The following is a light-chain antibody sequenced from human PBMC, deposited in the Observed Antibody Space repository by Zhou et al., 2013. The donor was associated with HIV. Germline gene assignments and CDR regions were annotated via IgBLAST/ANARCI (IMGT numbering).Light chain of an antibody. Sequence: DIQMTQSPSSLSASVGDRVTITCQASQDISNYLNWYQQTPGKAPKLLIFDASTLATGVPSRFSGSGSGTHFTLTITNLQPEDFATYFCQQYENVPPGCSFGQGTKLDI. CDR3: QQYENVPPGCS. J-gene: IGKJ2*04. CDR2: DAS. V-gene: IGKV1-33*01. CDR1: QDISNY.